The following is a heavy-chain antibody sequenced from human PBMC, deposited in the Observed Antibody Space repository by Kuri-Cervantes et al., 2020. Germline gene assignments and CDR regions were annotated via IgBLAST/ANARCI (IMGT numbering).Heavy chain of an antibody. Sequence: GSLRLSCTVSGGSISSSSYYWGWIRQPPGKGPEWIGSIYYSGSTYYNPSLKSRVTISVDTSKNQFSLKLSSVTAADTAVYYCARVVESYGDYGLGFDYWGQGTLVTVSS. D-gene: IGHD4-17*01. J-gene: IGHJ4*02. CDR1: GGSISSSSYY. CDR2: IYYSGST. CDR3: ARVVESYGDYGLGFDY. V-gene: IGHV4-39*07.